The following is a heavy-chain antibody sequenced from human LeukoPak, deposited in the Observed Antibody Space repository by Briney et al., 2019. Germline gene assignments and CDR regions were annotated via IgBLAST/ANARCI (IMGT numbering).Heavy chain of an antibody. D-gene: IGHD6-6*01. CDR3: VREYSSSSGRAFDI. J-gene: IGHJ3*02. CDR1: GFTFSSYS. CDR2: ISSSSAT. V-gene: IGHV3-48*01. Sequence: GSLRLSCVASGFTFSSYSMNWVRQGPGKGLEWVSYISSSSATHYADSVKGRFTISRDNAKNSLYLQMNSLRAEDTAVYYCVREYSSSSGRAFDIWGQGTMATVSS.